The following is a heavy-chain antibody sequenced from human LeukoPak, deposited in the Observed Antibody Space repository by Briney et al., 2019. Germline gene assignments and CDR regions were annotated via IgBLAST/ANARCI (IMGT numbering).Heavy chain of an antibody. V-gene: IGHV7-4-1*02. CDR3: TRDNSGIDF. CDR1: GYSFILYG. Sequence: ASVKVSCKTSGYSFILYGISWVRQAPGQGPEWMGWINTHTGNPRYGQGFTGRFVFSLDTSVNTAYLQINSLKAEDTATYYCTRDNSGIDFWGQGTLVTVSP. J-gene: IGHJ4*02. CDR2: INTHTGNP. D-gene: IGHD3-10*01.